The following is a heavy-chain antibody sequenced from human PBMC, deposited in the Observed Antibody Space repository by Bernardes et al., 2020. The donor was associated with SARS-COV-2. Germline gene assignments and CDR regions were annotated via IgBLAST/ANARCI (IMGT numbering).Heavy chain of an antibody. CDR2: IYYSGST. V-gene: IGHV4-59*01. D-gene: IGHD1-26*01. Sequence: SETLSLTCTVSGGSISSYYWSWIRQPPGKGLEWIGYIYYSGSTNYNPSLKSLVTISVDTSKNQFSLKLSSVTAADTAVYYCARSIVGPVLIYYGMDVWGQGTTVTVSS. J-gene: IGHJ6*02. CDR1: GGSISSYY. CDR3: ARSIVGPVLIYYGMDV.